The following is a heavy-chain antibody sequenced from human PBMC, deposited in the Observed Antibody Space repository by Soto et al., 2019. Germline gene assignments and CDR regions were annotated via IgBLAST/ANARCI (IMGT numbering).Heavy chain of an antibody. Sequence: PGGSLRLSCAASGFTFSSYGMHWVRQAPGKGLEWVAVISYDGSNKYYADSVKGRFTISRDNSKNTLYLQMNSLRAEDTAVYYCAKMAAAGRLGYFDYWGQGTLVTVSS. V-gene: IGHV3-30*18. CDR2: ISYDGSNK. D-gene: IGHD6-13*01. CDR3: AKMAAAGRLGYFDY. J-gene: IGHJ4*02. CDR1: GFTFSSYG.